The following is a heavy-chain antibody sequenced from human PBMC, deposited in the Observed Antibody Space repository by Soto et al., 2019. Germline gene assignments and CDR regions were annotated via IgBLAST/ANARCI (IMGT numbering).Heavy chain of an antibody. D-gene: IGHD2-2*01. CDR1: GGTFGSYA. V-gene: IGHV1-69*01. CDR2: IIPILNSP. CDR3: AREAPYCTSATCPKFYDMDV. Sequence: QVQLVQSGAEVKKPGSLVKVSCKASGGTFGSYAITWVRRAPGQGLEWLGGIIPILNSPAYAQKFQARVVINADEITNTASMELNSLRFDDTAVYYCAREAPYCTSATCPKFYDMDVWGQGTTVTVAS. J-gene: IGHJ6*02.